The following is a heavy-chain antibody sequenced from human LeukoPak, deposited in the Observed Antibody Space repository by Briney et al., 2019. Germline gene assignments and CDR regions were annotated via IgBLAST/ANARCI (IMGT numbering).Heavy chain of an antibody. CDR3: ARANYGSGSYAFDI. Sequence: SETLSLTCAVYGGSFSGYYWTWIRQHPGKGLEWIGQTYYGGSTYYNPSLKSRLSISVDTPKNRISLKLSSVTAADTAVYYCARANYGSGSYAFDIWGQGTMVTVSS. J-gene: IGHJ3*02. V-gene: IGHV4-34*09. CDR2: TYYGGST. D-gene: IGHD3-10*01. CDR1: GGSFSGYY.